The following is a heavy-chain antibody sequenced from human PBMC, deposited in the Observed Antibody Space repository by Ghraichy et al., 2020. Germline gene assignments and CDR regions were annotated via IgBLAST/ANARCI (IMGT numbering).Heavy chain of an antibody. CDR3: TRIRITMIVVVIHAFDI. J-gene: IGHJ3*02. CDR1: GFTFGDYA. D-gene: IGHD3-22*01. CDR2: IRSKAYGGTT. V-gene: IGHV3-49*03. Sequence: GSLRLSCTASGFTFGDYAMSWFRQAPGKGLEWVGFIRSKAYGGTTEYAASVKGRFTISRDDSKSIAYLQMNSLKTEDTAVYYCTRIRITMIVVVIHAFDIWGQGTMVTVSS.